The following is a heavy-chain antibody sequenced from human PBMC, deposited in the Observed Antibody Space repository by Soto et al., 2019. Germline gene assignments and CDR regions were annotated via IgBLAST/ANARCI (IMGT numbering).Heavy chain of an antibody. CDR1: GFTFSNAW. V-gene: IGHV3-15*07. D-gene: IGHD3-22*01. CDR2: VKSKNDGGTT. J-gene: IGHJ4*01. CDR3: TTDSYITSIIVRFDY. Sequence: EVHLVESGGGLVKPGGSLRLSCAASGFTFSNAWINWVRQAPGKGLEWVGRVKSKNDGGTTDFAAPVKGSFAISRDDSKNMVYLEMNSLQTEDTAIYYCTTDSYITSIIVRFDYWGHGTLVTVSS.